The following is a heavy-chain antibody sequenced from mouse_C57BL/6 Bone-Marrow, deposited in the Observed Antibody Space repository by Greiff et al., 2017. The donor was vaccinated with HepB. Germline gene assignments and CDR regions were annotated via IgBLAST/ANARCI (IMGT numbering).Heavy chain of an antibody. CDR1: GYTFTSYW. Sequence: QVQLQQPGAELVKPGASVKMSCKASGYTFTSYWITWVKQRPGQGLEWIGDIYPGSGSTKYNEKFKSKATLTVDTSSSTAYMQLSSLTSEDSAVYYCARGWLRRRTWFAYWGQGTLVTVSA. J-gene: IGHJ3*01. CDR3: ARGWLRRRTWFAY. CDR2: IYPGSGST. D-gene: IGHD2-2*01. V-gene: IGHV1-55*01.